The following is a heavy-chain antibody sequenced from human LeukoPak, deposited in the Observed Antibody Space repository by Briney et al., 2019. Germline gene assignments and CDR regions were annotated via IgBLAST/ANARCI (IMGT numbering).Heavy chain of an antibody. CDR3: ARDRVGGSGSHSF. CDR1: GYTFTSYA. D-gene: IGHD3-10*01. V-gene: IGHV1-3*01. J-gene: IGHJ4*02. CDR2: INAGNGNT. Sequence: ASVKVSCTASGYTFTSYAMHWVRQAPGQRLEWMGWINAGNGNTKYSQKFQGRVTITRDTSASTAYMELSSLRSEDTAVYYCARDRVGGSGSHSFWGQGTLVTVSS.